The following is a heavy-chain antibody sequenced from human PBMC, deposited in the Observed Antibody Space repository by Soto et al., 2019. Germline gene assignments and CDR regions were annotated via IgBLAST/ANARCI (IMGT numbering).Heavy chain of an antibody. J-gene: IGHJ6*02. CDR1: GGTFSSYA. CDR2: IIPIFGTA. D-gene: IGHD4-17*01. CDR3: ARSTVTTAYYYYGMDV. V-gene: IGHV1-69*12. Sequence: QVQLVQSGAEVKKPGSSVKVACKASGGTFSSYAISWVRQAPGQGLEWMGGIIPIFGTANYAQKFQGRVTITADESTSTADMELSSLRSEDTAVYYFARSTVTTAYYYYGMDVWGQGTTVTVSS.